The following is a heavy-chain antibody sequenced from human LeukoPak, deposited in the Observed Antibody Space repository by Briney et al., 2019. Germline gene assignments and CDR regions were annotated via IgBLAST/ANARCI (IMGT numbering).Heavy chain of an antibody. D-gene: IGHD3-3*01. CDR1: GFTFSSYS. CDR2: ISSSSSTI. Sequence: QAGGSLRLSCAASGFTFSSYSMNGVRQAPGKGREWVSDISSSSSTIYYADSARGRFTISRDNAKNSSHLHMNSLRAEDTAVYYCAKDRYDFWSGYYPTYFDYWGQGTLVTVSS. J-gene: IGHJ4*02. V-gene: IGHV3-48*01. CDR3: AKDRYDFWSGYYPTYFDY.